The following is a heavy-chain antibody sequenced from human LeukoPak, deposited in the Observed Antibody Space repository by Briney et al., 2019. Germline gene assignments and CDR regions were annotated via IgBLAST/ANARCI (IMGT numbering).Heavy chain of an antibody. D-gene: IGHD1-26*01. V-gene: IGHV3-13*01. CDR1: GFIFTDYD. CDR2: FGIAGDT. J-gene: IGHJ4*02. Sequence: GGSLRLSCAASGFIFTDYDLHWVRQPPGKGLEWVSVFGIAGDTYYADSAKGRFSISRDVATNSLYLQIKNMRAGDTAVFYYLRTNGGTYYDYWGQGTLVTASS. CDR3: LRTNGGTYYDY.